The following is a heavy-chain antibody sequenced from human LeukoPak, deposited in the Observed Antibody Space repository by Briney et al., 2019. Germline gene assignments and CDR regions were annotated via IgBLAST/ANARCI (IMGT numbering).Heavy chain of an antibody. CDR1: GFSFSDYG. J-gene: IGHJ6*02. Sequence: GGSLRLSCAASGFSFSDYGMNWVRRAPGKGLEWLSHINSNGAVISYADSVKGRFTISRDNAKNSLYLQMNSLRAEDTAVYYCARGDTMVRGVIIKSYYYYGMDVWGQGTTVTVSS. D-gene: IGHD3-10*01. CDR2: INSNGAVI. CDR3: ARGDTMVRGVIIKSYYYYGMDV. V-gene: IGHV3-48*04.